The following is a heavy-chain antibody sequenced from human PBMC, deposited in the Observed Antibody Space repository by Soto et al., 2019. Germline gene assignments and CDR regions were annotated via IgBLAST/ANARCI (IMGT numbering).Heavy chain of an antibody. CDR3: ARASTYYYDSSGYLGIDY. V-gene: IGHV3-33*01. J-gene: IGHJ4*02. CDR2: IWYDGSNK. Sequence: GGSLRLSCAASGFTFSSYGMHWVRQAPGKGLEWVAVIWYDGSNKYYADSVKGRFTISRDNSKNTLYLQMNSLRAEDTAVYYCARASTYYYDSSGYLGIDYWGQGTLVTVSS. D-gene: IGHD3-22*01. CDR1: GFTFSSYG.